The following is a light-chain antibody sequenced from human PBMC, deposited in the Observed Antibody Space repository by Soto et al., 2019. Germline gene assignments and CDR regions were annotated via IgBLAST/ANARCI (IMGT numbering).Light chain of an antibody. J-gene: IGKJ2*01. CDR3: HHYGSSPPYT. CDR2: GAS. Sequence: EIVLTQSPDTLSLSPGERATVSCRASQTVSNNYLAWYQQKPGQAPRLLLYGASTRPTGSPDRFSGSGSGTAFTLPISRLEPEDFAVYYCHHYGSSPPYTFGQGTKLDIK. V-gene: IGKV3-20*01. CDR1: QTVSNNY.